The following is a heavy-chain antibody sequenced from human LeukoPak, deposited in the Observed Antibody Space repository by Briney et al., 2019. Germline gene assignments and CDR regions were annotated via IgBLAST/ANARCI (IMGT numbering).Heavy chain of an antibody. CDR1: GGSISSYY. CDR3: ARVGVTTSYYYYYYYMDV. D-gene: IGHD4-17*01. CDR2: IYYGGST. J-gene: IGHJ6*03. V-gene: IGHV4-59*01. Sequence: PSETLSLTCTVSGGSISSYYWSWIRQPPGKGLEWIGYIYYGGSTNYNPSLKSRVTISVDTSKNQFSLKLSSVTAADTAVYYCARVGVTTSYYYYYYYMDVWGKGTTVTVSS.